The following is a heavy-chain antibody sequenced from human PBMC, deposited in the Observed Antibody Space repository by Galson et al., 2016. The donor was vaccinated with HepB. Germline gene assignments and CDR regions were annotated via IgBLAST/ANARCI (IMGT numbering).Heavy chain of an antibody. CDR3: AKEQSTGGYRTAGH. V-gene: IGHV3-30*18. CDR2: LSYDGGNA. CDR1: GFIFSACG. D-gene: IGHD6-25*01. J-gene: IGHJ4*02. Sequence: SLRLSCAASGFIFSACGMHWVRRTPGKGLEWLAVLSYDGGNAYYADSVKGRFTISRDNSKNMLYLQMNGLRDVDTAVYYCAKEQSTGGYRTAGHWGQGTLVTVSS.